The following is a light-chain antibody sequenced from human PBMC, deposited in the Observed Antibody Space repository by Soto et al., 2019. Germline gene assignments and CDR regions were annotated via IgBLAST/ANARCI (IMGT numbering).Light chain of an antibody. J-gene: IGKJ2*01. V-gene: IGKV3-11*01. CDR2: DAS. CDR1: QSVSSY. CDR3: RQRSNWPGT. Sequence: EIVLTQYPATLSLSPGERATLSCRASQSVSSYLAWYQQKPGQAPRLLIYDASNRATGIPARFSGSGSGTDFTLTISSLEPEDFAVYYCRQRSNWPGTFGQGTKLEIK.